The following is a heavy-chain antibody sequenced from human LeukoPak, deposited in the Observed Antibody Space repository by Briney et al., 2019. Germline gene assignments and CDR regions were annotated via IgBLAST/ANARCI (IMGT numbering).Heavy chain of an antibody. CDR3: AKEGYCSSTSCYFIDY. D-gene: IGHD2-2*01. J-gene: IGHJ4*02. CDR2: IRYDGSNK. Sequence: PGGSLRLSCAASGFTFSSYGMHWVRQAPGKGLEWVAFIRYDGSNKYYADSVKGRFTISRDNSKNTLYLQMNSLRAEDTSVYYCAKEGYCSSTSCYFIDYWGQGILVTVSS. V-gene: IGHV3-30*02. CDR1: GFTFSSYG.